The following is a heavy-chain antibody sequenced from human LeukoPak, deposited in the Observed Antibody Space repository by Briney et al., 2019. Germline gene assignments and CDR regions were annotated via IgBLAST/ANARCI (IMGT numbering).Heavy chain of an antibody. V-gene: IGHV1-69*13. CDR2: IIPVFGTA. CDR1: GGTFSSYA. CDR3: ASEIAAAGTRWSDP. J-gene: IGHJ5*02. Sequence: SVKVSCKASGGTFSSYAISWVRRAPGQGLEWMGGIIPVFGTANYAQKFQGRVTITADESTSTAYMELSSLRSEGTAVYYCASEIAAAGTRWSDPWGQGTLVTVSS. D-gene: IGHD6-13*01.